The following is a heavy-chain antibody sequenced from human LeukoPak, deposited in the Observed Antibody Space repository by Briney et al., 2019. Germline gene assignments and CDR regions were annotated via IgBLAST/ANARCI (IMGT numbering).Heavy chain of an antibody. J-gene: IGHJ4*02. CDR3: ASGYCSGGSCYSIDY. D-gene: IGHD2-15*01. Sequence: GASVKVSCKASGYTFTSYGISWVRQAPGQGLEWMGWTSAYNGNTNYAQKLQGRVTMTTDTSTSTAYMELRSLRSDDTAVYYCASGYCSGGSCYSIDYWGQGTLVTVSS. CDR2: TSAYNGNT. CDR1: GYTFTSYG. V-gene: IGHV1-18*01.